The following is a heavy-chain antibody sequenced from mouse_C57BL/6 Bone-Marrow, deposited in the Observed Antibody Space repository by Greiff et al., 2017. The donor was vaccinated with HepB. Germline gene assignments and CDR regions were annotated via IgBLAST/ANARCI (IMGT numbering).Heavy chain of an antibody. Sequence: VQLQQSGAELVKPGASVKISCKASGYAFSSYWMNWVKQRPGKGLEWIGQIYPGDGDTNYNGKFKGKATLTADKSSSTAYMQLSSLTSEDSAVYFCARKGIYYGARDYWGQGTSVTVSS. CDR1: GYAFSSYW. J-gene: IGHJ4*01. V-gene: IGHV1-80*01. D-gene: IGHD2-1*01. CDR3: ARKGIYYGARDY. CDR2: IYPGDGDT.